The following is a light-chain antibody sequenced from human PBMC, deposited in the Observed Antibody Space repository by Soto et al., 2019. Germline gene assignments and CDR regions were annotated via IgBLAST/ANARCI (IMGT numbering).Light chain of an antibody. CDR2: AAS. V-gene: IGKV1-39*01. CDR1: QRISSL. J-gene: IGKJ1*01. Sequence: DIQMTQSPSSLSASVGDRFTITCRASQRISSLLNWYQQKQGKAPNLLIYAASNLQSGVPSRLSGSGYGTELTITISSLKTEDFATYYCQQSYSNPRTFGQGTKVDIK. CDR3: QQSYSNPRT.